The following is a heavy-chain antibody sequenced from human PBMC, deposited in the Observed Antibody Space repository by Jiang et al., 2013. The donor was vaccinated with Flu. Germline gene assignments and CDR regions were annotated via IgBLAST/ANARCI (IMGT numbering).Heavy chain of an antibody. J-gene: IGHJ4*02. V-gene: IGHV4-59*01. Sequence: TLSLTCTVSGGSISSYYWSWIRQPPGKGLEWIGYIYYSGSTNYNPSLKSRVTISVDTSKNQFSLKLSSVTAADTAVYYCARGQYSSSWYGEMIDYWGQGTLVTVSS. D-gene: IGHD6-13*01. CDR2: IYYSGST. CDR3: ARGQYSSSWYGEMIDY. CDR1: GGSISSYY.